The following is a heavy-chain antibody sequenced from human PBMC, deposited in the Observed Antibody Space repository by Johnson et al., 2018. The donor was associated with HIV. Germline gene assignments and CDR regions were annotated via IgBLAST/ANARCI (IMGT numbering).Heavy chain of an antibody. V-gene: IGHV3-7*01. D-gene: IGHD5-24*01. CDR3: ARDLRWSYDAFDI. J-gene: IGHJ3*02. CDR2: IKQDGSEK. CDR1: GFTFSQYW. Sequence: VQLVESGGGLVQRGGSMRLSCAASGFTFSQYWMSWVRQAPGKGLEWLANIKQDGSEKYYVDSVKGRFTISRDNAKNSLYLQMNSLRAEDTAVYYCARDLRWSYDAFDIWGQGTMVTVSS.